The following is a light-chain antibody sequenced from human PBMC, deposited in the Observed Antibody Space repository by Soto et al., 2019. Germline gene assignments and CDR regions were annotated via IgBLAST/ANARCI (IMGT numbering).Light chain of an antibody. J-gene: IGKJ4*01. CDR2: AAS. CDR3: QQVNEHLFA. Sequence: IQLTQSPSSLSASVGDRVTITCRASQGISSYLAWYQQKPGKAPKLLIYAASTLQSGVPSRLSGSRSGTDFTLTSSTLQPKDFATDYCQQVNEHLFAFGGGTKVEIK. V-gene: IGKV1-9*01. CDR1: QGISSY.